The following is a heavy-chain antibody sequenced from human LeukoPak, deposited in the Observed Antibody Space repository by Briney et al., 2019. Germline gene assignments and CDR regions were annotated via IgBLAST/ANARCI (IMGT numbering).Heavy chain of an antibody. J-gene: IGHJ5*02. V-gene: IGHV1-8*01. D-gene: IGHD2-15*01. CDR1: GYTFTSYD. CDR2: MNPNSGNT. CDR3: AREVPCSGGSCYPNWFDP. Sequence: ASVKVSCKASGYTFTSYDINWVRQATGQGLEWMGWMNPNSGNTGYAQKFQGRVTMTRNTSISTAYMELSSLRSEDTAVYYCAREVPCSGGSCYPNWFDPWGQGTLVTVSS.